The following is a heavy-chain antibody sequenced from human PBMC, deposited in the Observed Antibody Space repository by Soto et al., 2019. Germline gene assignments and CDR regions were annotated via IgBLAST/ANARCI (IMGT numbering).Heavy chain of an antibody. CDR3: ARDRGTVGAAWVYYFDY. J-gene: IGHJ4*02. D-gene: IGHD1-26*01. CDR2: IFDIKNT. V-gene: IGHV4-61*01. Sequence: LTCIVSSGSVSRGSYYWSWIRQPPGKGLEWIGYIFDIKNTRYNPSLKSRVTMSVDTSKNQFSLKLSSVTAADTAVYFCARDRGTVGAAWVYYFDYWGPGILVTVSS. CDR1: SGSVSRGSYY.